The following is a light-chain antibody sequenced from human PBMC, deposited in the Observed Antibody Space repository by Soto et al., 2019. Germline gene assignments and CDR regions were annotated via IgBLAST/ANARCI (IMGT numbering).Light chain of an antibody. CDR2: DAS. Sequence: EIVMTQSPATLSVSPGERATLSCRASQRVSRNLAWHQQKPGQAPRLLIYDASTRATGIPDRFSGSGSETEFTLTISSLQSEDYAIYYCQQYNNWPPWTFGQGTKVDI. CDR1: QRVSRN. CDR3: QQYNNWPPWT. V-gene: IGKV3-15*01. J-gene: IGKJ1*01.